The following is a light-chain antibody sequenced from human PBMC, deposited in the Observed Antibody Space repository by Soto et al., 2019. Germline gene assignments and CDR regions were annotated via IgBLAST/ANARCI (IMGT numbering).Light chain of an antibody. CDR2: GSS. V-gene: IGKV1-39*01. CDR1: QSITTS. CDR3: QQSYSLPRT. Sequence: DVQLTQSPSSLSASIGDTVTISCRSSQSITTSLNWYPQKPGKPPALLIYGSSARQIGVPHRFSASGSGTDFTLTITRLQHEDFATYYCQQSYSLPRTFGQGTKMDLK. J-gene: IGKJ1*01.